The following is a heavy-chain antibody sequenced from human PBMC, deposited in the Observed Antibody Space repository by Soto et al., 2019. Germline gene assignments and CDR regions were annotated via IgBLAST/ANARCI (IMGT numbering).Heavy chain of an antibody. J-gene: IGHJ5*02. CDR1: GGSISSINW. V-gene: IGHV4-4*02. CDR2: IYYSGST. CDR3: ARSSGVSATNWFDA. D-gene: IGHD3-10*01. Sequence: QVHLQESGPGLVKPSGTLSLTCGVSGGSISSINWWSWVRQTPGKGLEWIGEIYYSGSTNYNPSLTSRVTMSIDKSKNQFFLNLTSVTAADTALYYCARSSGVSATNWFDAWGQGTLDTVSS.